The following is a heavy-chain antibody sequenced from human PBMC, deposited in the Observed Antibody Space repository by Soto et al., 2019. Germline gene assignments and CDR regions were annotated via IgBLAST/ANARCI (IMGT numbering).Heavy chain of an antibody. Sequence: GASVKVSCKASGYTFTSYGIHWVRQAPGQRLEWMGWINAANGDTKYSPKFQGRVTMTRDTSISTAYMELSRLRSDDTAVYYCAGANNDYWGQGTLVTVSS. V-gene: IGHV1-3*01. CDR3: AGANNDY. D-gene: IGHD1-20*01. J-gene: IGHJ4*02. CDR2: INAANGDT. CDR1: GYTFTSYG.